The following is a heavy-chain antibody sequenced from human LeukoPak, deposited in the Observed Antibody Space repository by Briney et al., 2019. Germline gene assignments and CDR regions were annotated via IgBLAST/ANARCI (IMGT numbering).Heavy chain of an antibody. CDR1: GFTFSSYW. CDR3: FRSFDY. CDR2: ISYDGSNK. Sequence: PGGSLRLSCAASGFTFSSYWMSWVRQAPGKGLEWVAVISYDGSNKYYADSVKGRFSISRDNSKNTLYLQMSSLRTDDTAVYYCFRSFDYWGQGTLVTVSS. J-gene: IGHJ4*02. V-gene: IGHV3-30-3*01.